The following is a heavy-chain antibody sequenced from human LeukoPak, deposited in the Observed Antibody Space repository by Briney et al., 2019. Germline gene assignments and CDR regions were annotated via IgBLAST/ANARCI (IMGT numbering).Heavy chain of an antibody. CDR1: GGSIYISNYF. Sequence: SETLSLTCTVSGGSIYISNYFWAWIRQPPGKGLEWIGTISYSASTYYNPSLKSRVTISADTSKTQFSLKLSSVTAADTAVYYCARKIAALENWFDPWGQGTLVTVSS. CDR2: ISYSAST. D-gene: IGHD6-6*01. CDR3: ARKIAALENWFDP. V-gene: IGHV4-39*07. J-gene: IGHJ5*02.